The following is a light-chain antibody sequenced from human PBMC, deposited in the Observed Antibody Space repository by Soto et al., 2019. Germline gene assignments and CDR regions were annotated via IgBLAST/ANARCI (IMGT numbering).Light chain of an antibody. CDR2: AAS. J-gene: IGKJ4*01. V-gene: IGKV1-12*02. CDR3: QQANSFPSLT. Sequence: DIQMTQSPSSVSASVGDRVTITCRASQGISSWLAWYQQKPGKAPKLLIYAASSLQSGVPSRFSGSVPGTFFAPTIGSLPPEAFAAFYCQQANSFPSLTFGGAPRVEIK. CDR1: QGISSW.